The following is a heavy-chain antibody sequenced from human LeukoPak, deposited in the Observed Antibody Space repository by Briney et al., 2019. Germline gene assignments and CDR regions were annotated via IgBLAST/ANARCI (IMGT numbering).Heavy chain of an antibody. Sequence: ASVKVSCKASGYTFTGYYMHWVRQAPGQGLEWMGWINPNSGGTNYAQKFQGRVTMTRDTSISTACMELSRLRSDDTAVYYCARGDHSVTTILNWGQGTLVTVSS. CDR1: GYTFTGYY. D-gene: IGHD4-17*01. CDR2: INPNSGGT. CDR3: ARGDHSVTTILN. J-gene: IGHJ4*02. V-gene: IGHV1-2*02.